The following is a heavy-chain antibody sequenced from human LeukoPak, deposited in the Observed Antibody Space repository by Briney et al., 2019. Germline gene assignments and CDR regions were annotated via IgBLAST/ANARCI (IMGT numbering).Heavy chain of an antibody. CDR1: GFIFSEFG. D-gene: IGHD2-15*01. CDR3: AKDLFCTGGSCYSGRLQH. CDR2: IRYDGTTK. V-gene: IGHV3-30*02. J-gene: IGHJ1*01. Sequence: PGGSLRLSCTASGFIFSEFGIHWVRRAPGKGLEWVTFIRYDGTTKYYADSVRGRFTISRDNSKNTVYLQMNSLNSEDTAIYYCAKDLFCTGGSCYSGRLQHWGQGTLVTVSS.